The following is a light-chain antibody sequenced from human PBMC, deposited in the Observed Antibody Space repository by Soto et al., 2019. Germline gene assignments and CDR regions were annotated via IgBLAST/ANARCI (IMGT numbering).Light chain of an antibody. J-gene: IGKJ5*01. CDR1: QGIQNW. Sequence: DIQMIQSPSSLAASLGDRVTITCRASQGIQNWLDWYQQKPGKAPKSXIFAASRLQSGVPSPFPCSGAGTECTRTISSLKHEDVATALCQQYDSFTITFGQGTRLEIK. V-gene: IGKV1D-16*01. CDR3: QQYDSFTIT. CDR2: AAS.